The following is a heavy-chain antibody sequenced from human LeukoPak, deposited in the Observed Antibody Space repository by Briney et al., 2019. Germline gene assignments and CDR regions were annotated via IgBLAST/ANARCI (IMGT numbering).Heavy chain of an antibody. D-gene: IGHD6-13*01. J-gene: IGHJ4*02. V-gene: IGHV3-66*01. CDR1: GFIVSSNY. CDR2: IYSGGST. CDR3: ARVGNTSSWGERYYFDY. Sequence: PGGSLRLSCAASGFIVSSNYMSWVRQAPGKGLEWVSVIYSGGSTYYADSMKGRFTISRDNSKNMLYLQMSSLRAEDTAVYYCARVGNTSSWGERYYFDYWGQGTLVTVSS.